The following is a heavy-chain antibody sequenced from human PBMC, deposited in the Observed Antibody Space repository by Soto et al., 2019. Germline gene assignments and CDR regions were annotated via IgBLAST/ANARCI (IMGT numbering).Heavy chain of an antibody. J-gene: IGHJ4*02. CDR1: GYTFTGYY. V-gene: IGHV1-2*02. D-gene: IGHD2-2*01. CDR3: ARDSSYCSSTSCYQDY. CDR2: INPNSGGT. Sequence: ASVKVSCKASGYTFTGYYMHWVRQAPGQGLEWMGWINPNSGGTNYAQKFQGRVTMTRDTSISTAYMELSRLRSDDTAVYYCARDSSYCSSTSCYQDYWGQGTLVTVSS.